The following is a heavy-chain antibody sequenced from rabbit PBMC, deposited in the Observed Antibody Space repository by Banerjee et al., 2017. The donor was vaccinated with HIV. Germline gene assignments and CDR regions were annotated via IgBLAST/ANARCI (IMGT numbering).Heavy chain of an antibody. CDR2: INSSSRNV. J-gene: IGHJ4*01. CDR3: ARDLAGVIGWTFNL. Sequence: QEQLEESGGDLVKPEGSLTITCTASGFSFINKYVMCWVRQVPGKGLEWIGCINSSSRNVVYASWATGRFTISKTSSTTVTLQMSSLTAAYTATYLCARDLAGVIGWTFNLWGQGTLVTVS. V-gene: IGHV1S45*01. CDR1: GFSFINKYV. D-gene: IGHD4-1*01.